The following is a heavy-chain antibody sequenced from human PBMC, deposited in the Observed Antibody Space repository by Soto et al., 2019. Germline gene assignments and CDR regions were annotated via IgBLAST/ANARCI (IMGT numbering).Heavy chain of an antibody. CDR1: GESFSGYY. V-gene: IGHV4-34*01. D-gene: IGHD6-6*01. CDR3: GRGDGSSSSLPTFDY. Sequence: SETLSLTCAVYGESFSGYYWSWIRQPPGKGLEWIGEINHSGSTNYNPSLKSRVTISVDTSKNQFSLKLSSVTAADTAVYYCGRGDGSSSSLPTFDYWGQGTLVTVSS. J-gene: IGHJ4*02. CDR2: INHSGST.